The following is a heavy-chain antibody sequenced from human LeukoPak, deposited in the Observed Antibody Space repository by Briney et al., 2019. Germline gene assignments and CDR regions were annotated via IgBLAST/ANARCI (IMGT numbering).Heavy chain of an antibody. CDR1: DYTFTRYG. Sequence: ASVKVSCKASDYTFTRYGISWVRQVPGHGLEWMGWISAHTGDTNYAQNLQGRVTMTTDTATSTAYMELRGMTSGDTAVYYCARDTMVTANWFDPWGQGTLVTVSS. J-gene: IGHJ5*02. D-gene: IGHD2-21*02. CDR2: ISAHTGDT. CDR3: ARDTMVTANWFDP. V-gene: IGHV1-18*01.